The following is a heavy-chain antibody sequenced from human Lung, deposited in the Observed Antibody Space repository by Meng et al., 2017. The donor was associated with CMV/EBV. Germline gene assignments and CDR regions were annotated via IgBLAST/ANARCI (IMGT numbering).Heavy chain of an antibody. Sequence: SETLSLXXAVYGVSFSGYFWSWIRQPPGKGLEWIGEINHSGSTNYNPYLKSRVTISVDTSKNQFFLKLSSVTAADTAVYYCARGTVTSRVIVPPFAIKIVYGMAVWGQGTXVTVAS. D-gene: IGHD2-2*01. CDR1: GVSFSGYF. CDR2: INHSGST. CDR3: ARGTVTSRVIVPPFAIKIVYGMAV. J-gene: IGHJ6*02. V-gene: IGHV4-34*01.